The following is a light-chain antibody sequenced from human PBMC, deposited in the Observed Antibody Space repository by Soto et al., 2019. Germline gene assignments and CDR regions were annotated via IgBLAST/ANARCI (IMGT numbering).Light chain of an antibody. J-gene: IGKJ2*01. CDR2: GAS. V-gene: IGKV3-20*01. Sequence: EIVLTQSPGTLSLSPGERATLSCRASQSVSSNYLSWYQQKPGQAPRLLIYGASSRATGIPDRFSGSGSETDFTLIISRLEPEDSAVYYCQQYGSSPLYTFGQGTKLEIK. CDR1: QSVSSNY. CDR3: QQYGSSPLYT.